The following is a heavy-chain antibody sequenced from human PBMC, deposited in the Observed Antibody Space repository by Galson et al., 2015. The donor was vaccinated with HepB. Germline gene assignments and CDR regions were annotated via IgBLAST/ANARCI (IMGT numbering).Heavy chain of an antibody. Sequence: SVKVSCKASGGTFSSYAISWVRQAPGQGLEWMGGIIPIFGIANYAQKFQGRVTITADESTSTAYMELSSLRSEDTAVYYCARSGTYYDFWSGYYYYYYGMDVWGQGTTVTVSS. J-gene: IGHJ6*02. CDR2: IIPIFGIA. CDR3: ARSGTYYDFWSGYYYYYYGMDV. V-gene: IGHV1-69*13. D-gene: IGHD3-3*01. CDR1: GGTFSSYA.